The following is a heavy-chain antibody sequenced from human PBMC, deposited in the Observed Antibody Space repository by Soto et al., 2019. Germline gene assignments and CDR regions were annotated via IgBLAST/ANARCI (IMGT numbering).Heavy chain of an antibody. CDR2: ISWNSGSI. D-gene: IGHD6-19*01. CDR3: AREGSGWYLGSLDY. V-gene: IGHV3-9*01. CDR1: GFTFDDYA. Sequence: DVQLVESGGGLVQPGRSLRLSCAASGFTFDDYAMHWVRQAPGKGLEWVSGISWNSGSIGYADSVKGRFTISRDNAKNSLYLQMNSLRAEDTALYYCAREGSGWYLGSLDYWGQGTLVTVSS. J-gene: IGHJ4*02.